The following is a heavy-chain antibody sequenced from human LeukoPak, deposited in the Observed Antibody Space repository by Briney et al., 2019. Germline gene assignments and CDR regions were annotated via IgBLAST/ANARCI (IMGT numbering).Heavy chain of an antibody. J-gene: IGHJ4*02. CDR1: GFTFSSYA. D-gene: IGHD6-13*01. Sequence: GGSLRLSCSASGFTFSSYAMYWVRQAPGKGLESVSTISSNGVTTYYEDSVKGRFTISRDNSKNTLYLQMSSLRPDDTAVYYCVKGEYSSTWPLDYWGQGTLVTVSS. CDR2: ISSNGVTT. CDR3: VKGEYSSTWPLDY. V-gene: IGHV3-64D*06.